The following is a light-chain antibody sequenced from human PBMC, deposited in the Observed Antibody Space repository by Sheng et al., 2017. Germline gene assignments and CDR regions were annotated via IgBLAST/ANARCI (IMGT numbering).Light chain of an antibody. CDR3: QQTYNRGT. CDR1: QSISTY. Sequence: DIQMTQSPSSLSASVGDRVTITCRASQSISTYLHWYQQKPGKAPKLLIYAASSLQSGVPSRFSGSGSGTDFTLTISSLQPEDCATYYCQQTYNRGTFGGGTKVEI. J-gene: IGKJ4*01. V-gene: IGKV1-39*01. CDR2: AAS.